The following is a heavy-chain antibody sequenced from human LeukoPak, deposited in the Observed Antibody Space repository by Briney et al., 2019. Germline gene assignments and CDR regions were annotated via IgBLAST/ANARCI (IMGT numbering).Heavy chain of an antibody. CDR3: ARYFGDPQGMDV. D-gene: IGHD3-10*01. CDR1: GFTFSTYS. Sequence: GGSLGLSCAASGFTFSTYSMSWVRQAPGKGLEWVPYISGSSDAIYYADSVKGRFTISRDNAKNSLYLQMNSLRDEDTAVYYCARYFGDPQGMDVWGQGTTVTVSS. CDR2: ISGSSDAI. J-gene: IGHJ6*02. V-gene: IGHV3-48*02.